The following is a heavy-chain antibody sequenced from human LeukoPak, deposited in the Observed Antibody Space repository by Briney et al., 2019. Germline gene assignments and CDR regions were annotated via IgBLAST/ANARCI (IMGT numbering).Heavy chain of an antibody. D-gene: IGHD6-19*01. V-gene: IGHV3-23*01. CDR3: AKDLHGVAVPDY. CDR2: ISASGGST. J-gene: IGHJ4*02. CDR1: GFTFSSYD. Sequence: GGSLRLSCAASGFTFSSYDMSWVRQAPGEGLEWVSSISASGGSTYYADSVKGRFAISRDHSKNTLYLQMNSPRAEDAAVYYCAKDLHGVAVPDYWGQGTLVTVSS.